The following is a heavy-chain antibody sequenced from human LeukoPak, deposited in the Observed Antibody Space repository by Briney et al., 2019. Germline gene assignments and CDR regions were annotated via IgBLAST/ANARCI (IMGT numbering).Heavy chain of an antibody. Sequence: ASVKVSCKAPGYSFADYYMHWVRQAPGQGLEWMGWIKPNSGGTRSAQKFQGRVTMTRDTSISTAYMELSSLRSDDTAVYYCARVGIGSSWFEYSCVFGLVNYYYYYLDVWGKGTTVTISS. CDR3: ARVGIGSSWFEYSCVFGLVNYYYYYLDV. D-gene: IGHD6-13*01. CDR2: IKPNSGGT. CDR1: GYSFADYY. J-gene: IGHJ6*03. V-gene: IGHV1-2*02.